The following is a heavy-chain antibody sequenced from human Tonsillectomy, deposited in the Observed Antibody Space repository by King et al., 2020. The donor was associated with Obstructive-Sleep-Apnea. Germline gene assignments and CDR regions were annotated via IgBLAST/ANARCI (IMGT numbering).Heavy chain of an antibody. Sequence: VQLVESGAEVKKPGASVKVSCKTSGYTFTSYDINWVRQAPGQGLEWIGWMKPNSGDTGYAQKFKGRVNMTRNISSSTAYMELRSLRSDDTAVYYCARVSFFSASGNPNWFDPWGQGTLVTVSS. CDR1: GYTFTSYD. CDR3: ARVSFFSASGNPNWFDP. V-gene: IGHV1-8*01. J-gene: IGHJ5*02. CDR2: MKPNSGDT. D-gene: IGHD3-10*01.